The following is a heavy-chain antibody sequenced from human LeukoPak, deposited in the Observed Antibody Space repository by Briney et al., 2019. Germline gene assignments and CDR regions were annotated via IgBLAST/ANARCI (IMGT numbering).Heavy chain of an antibody. CDR3: ARDPGAGTWEGTFDY. CDR2: IWYDGSNK. V-gene: IGHV3-33*08. Sequence: PGGSLRLSCAASGFTFSNFDMTWVRQAPGKGLEWVAVIWYDGSNKYYADSVKGRFTISRDNSKNTLYLQMNSLRAEDTAVYYCARDPGAGTWEGTFDYWGQGTLVTVSS. D-gene: IGHD6-19*01. CDR1: GFTFSNFD. J-gene: IGHJ4*02.